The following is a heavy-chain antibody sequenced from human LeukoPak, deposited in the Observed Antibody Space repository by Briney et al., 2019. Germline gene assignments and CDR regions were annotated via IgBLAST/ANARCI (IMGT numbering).Heavy chain of an antibody. V-gene: IGHV4-39*07. J-gene: IGHJ4*02. CDR2: IYHSGST. CDR3: ARGLAIFGVVSDY. Sequence: TSETLSLTCTVSGGSISSSSYYWGWIRQPPGKGLEWIGSIYHSGSTYYNPSLKSRVTISLDTSKNQFSLNLRSVTAADTAVYYCARGLAIFGVVSDYWGQGTLVTVSS. CDR1: GGSISSSSYY. D-gene: IGHD3-3*01.